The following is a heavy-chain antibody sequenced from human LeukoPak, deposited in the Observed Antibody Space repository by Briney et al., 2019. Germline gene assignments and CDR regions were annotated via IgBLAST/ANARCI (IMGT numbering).Heavy chain of an antibody. D-gene: IGHD3-10*01. CDR2: IYHSGST. Sequence: PSETLSLTCTVSGYSISSGYYWGWIRQPPGKGLEWIGSIYHSGSTYYNPSLKSRVTISVDTSKNQFSLKLSSVTAADTAVYYCARDRHYYGSGSYETAGNWFDPWGQGTLVTVSS. V-gene: IGHV4-38-2*02. CDR3: ARDRHYYGSGSYETAGNWFDP. J-gene: IGHJ5*02. CDR1: GYSISSGYY.